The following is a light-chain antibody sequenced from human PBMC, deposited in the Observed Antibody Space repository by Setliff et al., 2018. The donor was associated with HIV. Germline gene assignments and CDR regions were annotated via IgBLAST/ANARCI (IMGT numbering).Light chain of an antibody. CDR1: SSDVGGYNY. Sequence: QSVLTQPASVSGSPGQSITISCTGTSSDVGGYNYVSWYQQHPGKAPKLIIYEVRNRPSGVSNRFSGSKSGSTASLTISGLQAEDEADYYCSSYAITNTLPFGTGTRSPS. CDR3: SSYAITNTLP. J-gene: IGLJ1*01. V-gene: IGLV2-14*01. CDR2: EVR.